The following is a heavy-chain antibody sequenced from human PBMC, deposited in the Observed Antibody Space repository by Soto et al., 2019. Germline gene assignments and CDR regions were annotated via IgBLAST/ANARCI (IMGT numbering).Heavy chain of an antibody. D-gene: IGHD2-2*01. Sequence: QVQLQESGPGLVKPSQTLSLTCTVSGGSISSGGYYWSWIRQHPGKGLEWIGYIYYSGSTYYNPSLKSRVTIPVDTSKNQFSLKLSSVTAADTAVYYCARVIGYCSSTSCYETRVEYYYYMDVWGKGTTVTVAS. J-gene: IGHJ6*03. CDR2: IYYSGST. V-gene: IGHV4-31*03. CDR3: ARVIGYCSSTSCYETRVEYYYYMDV. CDR1: GGSISSGGYY.